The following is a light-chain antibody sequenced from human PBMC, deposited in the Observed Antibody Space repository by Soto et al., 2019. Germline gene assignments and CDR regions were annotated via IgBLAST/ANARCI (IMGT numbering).Light chain of an antibody. CDR3: QQIYSRPLT. CDR2: GAS. J-gene: IGKJ3*01. V-gene: IGKV1-39*01. Sequence: DIQLTQSPSSLSASVGDIVTITFRASQYISSYVNWYQQKPGKAPKFLLYGASDLQRGVPSRFSGSGSGTDFTLPINRLQPEDFATYYGQQIYSRPLTFGPVTQLDIK. CDR1: QYISSY.